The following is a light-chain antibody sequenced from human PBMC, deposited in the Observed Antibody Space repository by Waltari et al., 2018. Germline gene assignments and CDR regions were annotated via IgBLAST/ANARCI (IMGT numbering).Light chain of an antibody. CDR1: QSVSSSY. Sequence: EIVLTPSPDTLSFSPGERATLSCRASQSVSSSYLAWYQQKPGQAPRLLIYGASSRATGIPDRFSGSGSGTDFTLTISRLEPEDFAVYYCQQYGSSPPYTFGQGTKLEI. V-gene: IGKV3-20*01. CDR3: QQYGSSPPYT. CDR2: GAS. J-gene: IGKJ2*01.